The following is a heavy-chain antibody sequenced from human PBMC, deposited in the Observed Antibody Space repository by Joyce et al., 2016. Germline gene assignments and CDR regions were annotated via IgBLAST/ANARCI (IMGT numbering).Heavy chain of an antibody. V-gene: IGHV4-31*03. CDR1: GGSISSVGSY. Sequence: QVQLQESGPGLVKPSQTLSLTCSVSGGSISSVGSYWSWIRQHPGKGLEWIGYIYYGGRTYQNPALNSRATISVDTSKNQFSLTLSSVTAADTAVYYCARGTSGYYPSFDYWGQGTLVTVSS. J-gene: IGHJ4*02. D-gene: IGHD3-22*01. CDR3: ARGTSGYYPSFDY. CDR2: IYYGGRT.